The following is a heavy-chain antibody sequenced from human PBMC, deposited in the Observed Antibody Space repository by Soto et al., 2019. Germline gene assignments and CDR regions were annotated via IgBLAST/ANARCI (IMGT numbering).Heavy chain of an antibody. CDR3: ARLRNYYDSSGYVDY. CDR1: GYSFSGYW. J-gene: IGHJ4*02. Sequence: LKISCKGSGYSFSGYWIGWVRQMPGKGLEWMGIIYPSDSDTRYSPSFQGQVTISADKSITTAYLQWSSLKASDTAMYYCARLRNYYDSSGYVDYWGQGTLVTVSS. V-gene: IGHV5-51*01. CDR2: IYPSDSDT. D-gene: IGHD3-22*01.